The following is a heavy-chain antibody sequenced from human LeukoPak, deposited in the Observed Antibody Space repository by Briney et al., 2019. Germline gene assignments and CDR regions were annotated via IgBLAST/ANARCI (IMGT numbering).Heavy chain of an antibody. D-gene: IGHD3-10*01. J-gene: IGHJ6*03. V-gene: IGHV4-59*01. CDR1: GGSISSYY. CDR2: IYYSGST. Sequence: PSETLSLTCTVSGGSISSYYWSWIRQPPGKGLEWIGYIYYSGSTNYNPSLKSRVTISVDTSKNQFSLKLSSVTAADTAVYYCARYYYGSGSSEYYYYYMDVWGKGTTVTVS. CDR3: ARYYYGSGSSEYYYYYMDV.